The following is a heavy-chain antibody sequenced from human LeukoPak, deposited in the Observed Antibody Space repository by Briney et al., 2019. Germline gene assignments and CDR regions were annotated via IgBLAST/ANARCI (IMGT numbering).Heavy chain of an antibody. D-gene: IGHD1-26*01. J-gene: IGHJ3*02. Sequence: SLRLSCAASGFTFSSYAMHWVRQAPGKGLEWVVVISYDGSNKYYADSVKGRFTISRDNSKNTLYLQMNSLRAEDTAVYYCAKDLFYGGSYYGAFDIWGQGTMVTVSS. V-gene: IGHV3-30*04. CDR1: GFTFSSYA. CDR2: ISYDGSNK. CDR3: AKDLFYGGSYYGAFDI.